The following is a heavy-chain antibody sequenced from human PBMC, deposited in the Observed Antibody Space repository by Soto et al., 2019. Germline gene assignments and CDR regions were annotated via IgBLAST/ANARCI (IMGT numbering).Heavy chain of an antibody. CDR3: ASDFRTRGWFRQAGNFAMDV. CDR2: IHPNTGGT. J-gene: IGHJ6*02. CDR1: GYPYTNSY. Sequence: VQLVQSGAEVRKPGASVKVSCKASGYPYTNSYMHWVRQAPGQGLEWMGWIHPNTGGTNYAQKFQGRVTMTRDTSVSTVYMELNRLTSDYTAIYFCASDFRTRGWFRQAGNFAMDVWGQGTTVTVS. D-gene: IGHD6-19*01. V-gene: IGHV1-2*02.